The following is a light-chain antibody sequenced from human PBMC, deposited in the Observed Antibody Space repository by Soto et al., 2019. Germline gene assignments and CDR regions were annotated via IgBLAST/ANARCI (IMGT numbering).Light chain of an antibody. CDR3: QQFHSFPIT. Sequence: DIQMTQSPSTLSASAGDRVTITCRASQSITIWLAWYQQKPGKAPKLLIYDASTLESGVPSRFSGSGSGTEFNLTISSLQPDDFANYYCQQFHSFPITFGQGTRLEIK. CDR1: QSITIW. J-gene: IGKJ5*01. CDR2: DAS. V-gene: IGKV1-5*01.